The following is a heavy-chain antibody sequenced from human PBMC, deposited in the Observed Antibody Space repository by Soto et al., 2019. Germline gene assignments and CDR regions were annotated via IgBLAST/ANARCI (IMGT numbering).Heavy chain of an antibody. D-gene: IGHD6-25*01. CDR3: AKSPGAAAPNFPH. Sequence: RSLRLSCAASGFTFSSYGMHWVRQAPLKGLEWVAVISHDGSNKYYADSVKGRFTISRDNSKNTLYLQMNSLRAEDTAVYYCAKSPGAAAPNFPHWGQGSLVTVSS. CDR2: ISHDGSNK. V-gene: IGHV3-30*18. CDR1: GFTFSSYG. J-gene: IGHJ1*01.